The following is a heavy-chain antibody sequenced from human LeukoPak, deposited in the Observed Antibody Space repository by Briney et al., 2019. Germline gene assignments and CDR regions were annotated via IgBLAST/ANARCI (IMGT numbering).Heavy chain of an antibody. V-gene: IGHV4-38-2*02. CDR2: IYHSGST. Sequence: SETLSLTCTVSGYSISSGYYWGWIRQPPGKGLGWIGSIYHSGSTYYNPSLKSRVTISVDTSKNQFSLKLSSVTAADTAVDYCARAGGSSGWLNYYYYYMDVWGKGTTVTISS. D-gene: IGHD6-19*01. CDR1: GYSISSGYY. J-gene: IGHJ6*03. CDR3: ARAGGSSGWLNYYYYYMDV.